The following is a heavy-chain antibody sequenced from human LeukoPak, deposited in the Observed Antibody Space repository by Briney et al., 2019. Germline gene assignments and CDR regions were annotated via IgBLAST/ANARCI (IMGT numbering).Heavy chain of an antibody. CDR1: GFTFSRYS. CDR3: ARSITMIVDWFDP. J-gene: IGHJ5*02. Sequence: GGSLRLSCAASGFTFSRYSMNWVRQAPGKGLEWVSSITSSSDCIYYADSVKGRFTVSRDNAKNSLYLQMNSLRAEDTAVYYCARSITMIVDWFDPWGQGTLVTVSS. CDR2: ITSSSDCI. V-gene: IGHV3-21*01. D-gene: IGHD3-22*01.